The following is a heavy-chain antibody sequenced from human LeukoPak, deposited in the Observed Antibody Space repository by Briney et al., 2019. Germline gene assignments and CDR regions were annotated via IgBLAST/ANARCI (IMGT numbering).Heavy chain of an antibody. J-gene: IGHJ2*01. CDR3: ALGSYVSWYFDL. CDR2: IIPIFGTA. V-gene: IGHV1-69*05. Sequence: SVKVSCKASGGTFSSYAISWVRQAPGQGLEWMGGIIPIFGTANYAQKFQGRVTITTDESMSTAYMELSSLGSEDTAVYYCALGSYVSWYFDLWGRGTLVTVSS. CDR1: GGTFSSYA. D-gene: IGHD3-16*01.